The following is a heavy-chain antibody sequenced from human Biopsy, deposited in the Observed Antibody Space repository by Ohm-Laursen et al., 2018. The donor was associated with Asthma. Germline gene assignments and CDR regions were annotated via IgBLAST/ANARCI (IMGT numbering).Heavy chain of an antibody. V-gene: IGHV3-33*08. Sequence: SLRLSCAASGRHFGSYNMHWVRQAPGKGLEWVSFIWYDGRKKTYADSVKGRFTISRDNSKNTLYLQMNSLRAEDTAVYYCARKIAARGGMGVWGQGTTVTVSS. CDR2: IWYDGRKK. CDR1: GRHFGSYN. J-gene: IGHJ6*02. D-gene: IGHD6-6*01. CDR3: ARKIAARGGMGV.